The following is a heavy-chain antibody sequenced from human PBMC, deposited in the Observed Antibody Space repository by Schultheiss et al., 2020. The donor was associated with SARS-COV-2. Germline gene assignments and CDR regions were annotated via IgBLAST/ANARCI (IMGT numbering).Heavy chain of an antibody. J-gene: IGHJ4*02. V-gene: IGHV3-21*05. CDR3: ARYVSGWYYFDY. Sequence: GGSLRLSCAASGFTFSNYGMYWVRQAPGKGLEWVSYISSSSSYIYYADSVKGRFTISRDNAKNSLYLQMNSLRAEDTAVYYCARYVSGWYYFDYWGQGTLVTVSS. CDR2: ISSSSSYI. D-gene: IGHD6-19*01. CDR1: GFTFSNYG.